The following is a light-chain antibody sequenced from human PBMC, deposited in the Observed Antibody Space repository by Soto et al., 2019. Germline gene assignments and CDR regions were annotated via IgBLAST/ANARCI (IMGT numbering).Light chain of an antibody. CDR2: GAS. V-gene: IGKV3-15*01. Sequence: EIVMTQSPATLSVSPGERATLSCRASQSVSSNLAWHQQKPGQAPRLLIYGASTRATGIPARFSGSGSGTEFTLTISSLQAEDFAVYYCQQYNTWGTFGQGTKVEIK. CDR1: QSVSSN. J-gene: IGKJ1*01. CDR3: QQYNTWGT.